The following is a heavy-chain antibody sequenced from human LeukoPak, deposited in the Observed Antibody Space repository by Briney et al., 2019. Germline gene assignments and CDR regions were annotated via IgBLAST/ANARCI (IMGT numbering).Heavy chain of an antibody. Sequence: ASVKVSCKASGYTFTSYDINWVRQAPGQGLEWMGGIIPIFGTANYAQKFQGRVTITADKSTSTAYMELSSLRSEDTAVYYCAGYGSGSSYYYYMDVWGKGTTVTVSS. D-gene: IGHD3-10*01. V-gene: IGHV1-69*06. J-gene: IGHJ6*03. CDR3: AGYGSGSSYYYYMDV. CDR2: IIPIFGTA. CDR1: GYTFTSYD.